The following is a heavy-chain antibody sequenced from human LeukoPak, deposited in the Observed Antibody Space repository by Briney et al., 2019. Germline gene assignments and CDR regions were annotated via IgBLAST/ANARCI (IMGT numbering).Heavy chain of an antibody. J-gene: IGHJ4*02. CDR1: GGTFSSYA. Sequence: SVKVSCKASGGTFSSYAISWVRQAPGQGLEWMGRIIPILGIANYAQKFQGRVTITADKSTSTAYMELSSLRSEDTAIYYCARGHGDILSAFVYWGQGTLVTVSS. CDR3: ARGHGDILSAFVY. D-gene: IGHD3-9*01. V-gene: IGHV1-69*04. CDR2: IIPILGIA.